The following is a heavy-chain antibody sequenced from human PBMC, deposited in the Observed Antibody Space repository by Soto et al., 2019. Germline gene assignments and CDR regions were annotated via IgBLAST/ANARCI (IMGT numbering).Heavy chain of an antibody. CDR1: GGSISSSSYY. CDR2: IYYSGST. CDR3: ASAPRGEGSFDY. V-gene: IGHV4-39*01. Sequence: KTSETLSLTCTVSGGSISSSSYYWGWIRQPPGKGLEWIGSIYYSGSTYYNPSLKSRVTISVDTSKNQFSLKLSSVTAADTAVYYCASAPRGEGSFDYWGQGTLVTVSS. D-gene: IGHD3-16*01. J-gene: IGHJ4*02.